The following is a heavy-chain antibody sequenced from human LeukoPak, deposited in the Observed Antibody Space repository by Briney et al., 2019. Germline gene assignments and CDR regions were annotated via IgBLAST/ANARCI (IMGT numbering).Heavy chain of an antibody. J-gene: IGHJ5*02. V-gene: IGHV4-59*01. D-gene: IGHD4-17*01. CDR2: IYYSGST. CDR1: GGSISSYY. Sequence: SETLSLTCTVSGGSISSYYWSXXXXXPGXXXXXXGYIYYSGSTNYNPSLKSRVTISVDTSKNXFSLKLSSVTAADTAVYYCARGVSTTVTTKFDPWGQGTLVTVSS. CDR3: ARGVSTTVTTKFDP.